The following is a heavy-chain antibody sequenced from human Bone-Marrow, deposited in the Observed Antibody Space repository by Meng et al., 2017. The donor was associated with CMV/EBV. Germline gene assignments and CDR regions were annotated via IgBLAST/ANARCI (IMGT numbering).Heavy chain of an antibody. Sequence: ASVKVSCKASGYTFTSYGISWVRQAPGQGLEWMGWISAYNGNTNYAQKLQGRVTMTTDTSTSTAYMELRSLRSDDTAVYYCASEVLNCSSTSCYPWFDPWGQGTLVTVSS. CDR2: ISAYNGNT. CDR3: ASEVLNCSSTSCYPWFDP. D-gene: IGHD2-2*01. CDR1: GYTFTSYG. J-gene: IGHJ5*02. V-gene: IGHV1-18*01.